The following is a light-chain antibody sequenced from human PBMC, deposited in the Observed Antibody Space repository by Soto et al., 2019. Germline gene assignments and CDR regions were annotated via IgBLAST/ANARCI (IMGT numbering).Light chain of an antibody. Sequence: QSALTQPASLSGSPGQSITISCTGTSSDIGAYDYVSWFQQHPGKAPKLMISEVNNRPSGVSNRFSGSKSGNTAYLTISGLQVEDEAEYFCFSFTNTSTHDFGNGTKVTVL. CDR2: EVN. CDR1: SSDIGAYDY. V-gene: IGLV2-14*01. J-gene: IGLJ1*01. CDR3: FSFTNTSTHD.